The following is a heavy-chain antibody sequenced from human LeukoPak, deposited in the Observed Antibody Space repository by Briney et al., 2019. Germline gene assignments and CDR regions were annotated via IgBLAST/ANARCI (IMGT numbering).Heavy chain of an antibody. CDR2: TSESGGST. J-gene: IGHJ4*02. CDR1: GFTFSSYA. V-gene: IGHV3-23*01. Sequence: PGGSLRLSCEASGFTFSSYAMGWVRQAPGKGLEWVSVTSESGGSTHYADSVKGRFTISRDNSKNMLYLQMNSLGTEDTAVYYCAKDRWGAVASFDYWGQGTLVTVSS. D-gene: IGHD6-19*01. CDR3: AKDRWGAVASFDY.